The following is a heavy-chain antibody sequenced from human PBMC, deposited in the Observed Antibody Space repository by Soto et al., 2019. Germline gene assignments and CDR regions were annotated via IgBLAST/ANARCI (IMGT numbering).Heavy chain of an antibody. CDR2: ISSSSSYI. CDR1: GFTFSSYS. CDR3: ARDFFLEGDCSGGSCYSFMSSGWYGY. Sequence: GGSLRLSCAASGFTFSSYSMNWVRQAPGKGLEWVSSISSSSSYIYYADSVKGRFTISRDNAKNSLYLQMNSLRAEDTAVYYCARDFFLEGDCSGGSCYSFMSSGWYGYWGQGTLVTVSS. D-gene: IGHD2-15*01. V-gene: IGHV3-21*01. J-gene: IGHJ4*02.